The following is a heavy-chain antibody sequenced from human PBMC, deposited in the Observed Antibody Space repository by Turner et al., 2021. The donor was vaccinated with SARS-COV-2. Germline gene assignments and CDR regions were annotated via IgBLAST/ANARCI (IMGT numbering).Heavy chain of an antibody. CDR2: IYYTGRT. J-gene: IGHJ4*02. Sequence: QLQLQESGPGLVKPSETLSLTCTVSGGSISSSSYYWGWIRQPPGKGLEWIGSIYYTGRTFYTPSLKSRVTLSMDTSKNHFSLKVTSVTAADTAVYYCARQGGVDYWGQGTLVTVSS. CDR1: GGSISSSSYY. CDR3: ARQGGVDY. V-gene: IGHV4-39*01.